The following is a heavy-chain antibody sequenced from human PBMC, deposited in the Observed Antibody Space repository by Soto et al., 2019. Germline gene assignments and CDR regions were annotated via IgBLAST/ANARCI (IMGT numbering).Heavy chain of an antibody. Sequence: QVQLQQSGPGLVKPSQTLSLTCVGSGDTVSSNSVAWNWVRQSPSRGLEWLGRTYYRSRWYSDYAVSVGSRIDINADTSKNQVSLQLNSVTPEDTAVYYCARSEEDSDYYYYGMDVWGQGTTVTVSS. CDR1: GDTVSSNSVA. CDR3: ARSEEDSDYYYYGMDV. CDR2: TYYRSRWYS. J-gene: IGHJ6*02. V-gene: IGHV6-1*01. D-gene: IGHD2-15*01.